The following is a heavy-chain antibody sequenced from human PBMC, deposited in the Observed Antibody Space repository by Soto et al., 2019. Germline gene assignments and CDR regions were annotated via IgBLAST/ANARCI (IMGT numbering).Heavy chain of an antibody. J-gene: IGHJ4*02. CDR3: ARELYDSSGYPGY. CDR1: GYSISSGYY. CDR2: IYHSGST. Sequence: TSETLSLTCAVSGYSISSGYYWGWIRQPPGKGLEWIGSIYHSGSTYYNPSLKSRVTISVDTSKNQFSLKLSSVTAADTAVYYCARELYDSSGYPGYWGQGTPVTVSS. V-gene: IGHV4-38-2*02. D-gene: IGHD3-22*01.